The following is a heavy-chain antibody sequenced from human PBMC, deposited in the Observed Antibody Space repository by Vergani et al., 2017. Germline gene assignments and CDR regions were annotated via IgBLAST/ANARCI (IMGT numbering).Heavy chain of an antibody. V-gene: IGHV4-59*01. CDR2: IYYSGST. D-gene: IGHD3-16*02. J-gene: IGHJ4*02. Sequence: QVQLQESGPGLVKPSETLSLTCTVSGGSISSYYWSWIRQPPGKGLEWIGYIYYSGSTNSNPSLKSRVTISVDTSKNQFSLKLSSVTAADTAVYYCATLGTDDYVWGSYRYTEDYWGQGTLVTVSS. CDR3: ATLGTDDYVWGSYRYTEDY. CDR1: GGSISSYY.